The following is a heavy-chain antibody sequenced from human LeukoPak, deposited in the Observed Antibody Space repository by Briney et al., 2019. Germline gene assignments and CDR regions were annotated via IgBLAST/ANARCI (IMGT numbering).Heavy chain of an antibody. CDR2: ISGSGGNT. D-gene: IGHD1-1*01. CDR1: GFTFSSNA. CDR3: ATTKQARRYFDY. J-gene: IGHJ4*02. Sequence: GGSLRLSCAGSGFTFSSNALSWVRQAPGKGLEWVSAISGSGGNTYHADSVRGRFTISRDNSKNTLYLQMNTLRAEDTAVYYCATTKQARRYFDYWGQGTLVTVSS. V-gene: IGHV3-23*01.